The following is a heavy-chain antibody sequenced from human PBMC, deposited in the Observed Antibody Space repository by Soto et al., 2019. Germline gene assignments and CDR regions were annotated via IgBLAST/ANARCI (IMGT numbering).Heavy chain of an antibody. CDR1: GFTFSSYE. V-gene: IGHV3-48*03. CDR2: ISSSGSTI. Sequence: PGGSLRLSCAASGFTFSSYEMNWVRQAPGKGLEWVSYISSSGSTIYYADSVKGRFTISRDNAKNSLYLQMNSLRAEDTAVYYCARQTQWELLNWYDYWGQGTLVTVSS. D-gene: IGHD1-26*01. CDR3: ARQTQWELLNWYDY. J-gene: IGHJ4*02.